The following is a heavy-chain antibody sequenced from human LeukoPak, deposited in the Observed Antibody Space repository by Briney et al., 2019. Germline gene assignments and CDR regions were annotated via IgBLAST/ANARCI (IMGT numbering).Heavy chain of an antibody. V-gene: IGHV3-23*01. CDR1: GFTLSSYA. J-gene: IGHJ4*02. Sequence: SGGSLRLFCAASGFTLSSYAMSWVRPAPGKGLEWVSAVSGSGCSTYYAGSVVVRFTISRDNSKNTLYLQMNSLRAEDTAVYYCAKVRGNTWRYYFDYWGQGTLVTVSS. CDR3: AKVRGNTWRYYFDY. D-gene: IGHD3-16*01. CDR2: VSGSGCST.